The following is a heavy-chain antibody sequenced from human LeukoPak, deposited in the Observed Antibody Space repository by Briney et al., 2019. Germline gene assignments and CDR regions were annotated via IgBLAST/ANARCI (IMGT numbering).Heavy chain of an antibody. Sequence: GRSLRLSCAASGFTFSDYAMHWVRQGPGKGLDWVAVISYHGSDRSYPDSVKGRFTISRDNAKNTLYLQMNSLSVEDTAVYYCAKDLGMTTGGIYGMDVWGKGTTVTVSS. D-gene: IGHD4-17*01. CDR2: ISYHGSDR. J-gene: IGHJ6*04. CDR1: GFTFSDYA. CDR3: AKDLGMTTGGIYGMDV. V-gene: IGHV3-30*18.